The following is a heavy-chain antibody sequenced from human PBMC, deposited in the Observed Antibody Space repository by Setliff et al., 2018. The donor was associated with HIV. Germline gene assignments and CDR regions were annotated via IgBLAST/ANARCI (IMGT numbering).Heavy chain of an antibody. J-gene: IGHJ4*02. CDR1: GYTFTRYF. D-gene: IGHD2-21*02. V-gene: IGHV1-46*01. CDR2: INPSGGST. Sequence: ASVKVSCKASGYTFTRYFMHCVRQAPGQGLEWLGMINPSGGSTWYAQKFQGRVTMTGDTSTNTLYMELSRLRSDDTAVYYCALLNHIVVVTALLPGDYWGQGTPVTVSS. CDR3: ALLNHIVVVTALLPGDY.